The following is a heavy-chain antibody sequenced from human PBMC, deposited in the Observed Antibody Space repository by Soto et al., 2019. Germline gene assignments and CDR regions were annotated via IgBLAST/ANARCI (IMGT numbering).Heavy chain of an antibody. Sequence: QVQLVESGGGVVQPGRSLRLSCAVSGFTFRSYAMHWVRQAPGKGLEWVAVISSDGSIKYYADSVKGRFTITRDNSKNTLYRQMNSLRAEDTAVYYCARAGETTSAFDIWGQGTMVAVSS. J-gene: IGHJ3*02. CDR3: ARAGETTSAFDI. CDR1: GFTFRSYA. CDR2: ISSDGSIK. D-gene: IGHD2-21*01. V-gene: IGHV3-30-3*01.